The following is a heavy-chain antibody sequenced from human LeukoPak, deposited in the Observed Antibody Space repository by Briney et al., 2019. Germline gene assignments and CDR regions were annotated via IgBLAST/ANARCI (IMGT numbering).Heavy chain of an antibody. D-gene: IGHD5-12*01. CDR2: ISWNSGSI. V-gene: IGHV3-9*01. Sequence: GGSLRLSCAASGFTFDDYAMHWVRQAPGKGLEWVSGISWNSGSIGYADSVKGRFTISRDNAKNSLYLQMNSLRAEDTALYYCAKTSRLRSHMDVWGQGTTVTVSS. CDR3: AKTSRLRSHMDV. J-gene: IGHJ6*02. CDR1: GFTFDDYA.